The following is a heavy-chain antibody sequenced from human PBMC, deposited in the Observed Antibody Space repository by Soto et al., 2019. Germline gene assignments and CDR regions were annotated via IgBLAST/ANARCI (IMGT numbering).Heavy chain of an antibody. CDR3: AKDTGYDSSAYYVDYFDY. CDR1: GFTFSSYG. CDR2: ISHDGSNK. Sequence: GGSLRLSCAASGFTFSSYGMHWVRQAPGKGLEWVALISHDGSNKYYADSVKGRFTISRDNSKNTLYVQMNSLRPEDTAVYYCAKDTGYDSSAYYVDYFDYWGQGTLVTVSS. D-gene: IGHD3-22*01. V-gene: IGHV3-30*18. J-gene: IGHJ4*02.